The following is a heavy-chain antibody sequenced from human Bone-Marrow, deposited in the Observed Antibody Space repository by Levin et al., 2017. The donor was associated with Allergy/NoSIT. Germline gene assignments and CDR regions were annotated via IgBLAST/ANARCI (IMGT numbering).Heavy chain of an antibody. V-gene: IGHV4-34*01. J-gene: IGHJ4*02. CDR2: INHGGIT. D-gene: IGHD3-9*01. CDR3: AGPVVASDILTGNYPG. Sequence: PSETLSLTCAVYGGSFSAYYWSWIRQPPGKGLEWIGEINHGGITNYNPSLKSRVTMSVDTSKKQFSLKVTSVTAADTAVYYCAGPVVASDILTGNYPGWSQGTLVTVSS. CDR1: GGSFSAYY.